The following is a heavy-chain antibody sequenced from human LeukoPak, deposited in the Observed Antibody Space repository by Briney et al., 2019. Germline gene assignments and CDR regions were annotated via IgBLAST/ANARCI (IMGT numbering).Heavy chain of an antibody. Sequence: GGSLRLSCAASGFTFSSYWMSWVRQAPGKGLEWVANIKQDGSEKYYVDSVKGRFTISRDNAKNPLYLQMNSLRAEDTAVYYCARRRYSGSSQHFDYWGQGTLVTVSS. V-gene: IGHV3-7*01. D-gene: IGHD1-26*01. CDR3: ARRRYSGSSQHFDY. CDR1: GFTFSSYW. CDR2: IKQDGSEK. J-gene: IGHJ4*02.